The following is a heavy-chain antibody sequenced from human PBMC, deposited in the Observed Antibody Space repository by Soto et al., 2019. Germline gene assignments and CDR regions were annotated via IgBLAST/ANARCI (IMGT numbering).Heavy chain of an antibody. CDR3: ARDNSGPIMFEY. Sequence: GGSVRLSCAASGFTFSDYWMHWVRQAPGKGLVWVSQIKGDGSNIKYADSVKGRFTISRDNAKNTLYLQMNSLRAEDTAVYYCARDNSGPIMFEYWGQGNLVTVSS. D-gene: IGHD6-19*01. J-gene: IGHJ4*02. V-gene: IGHV3-74*03. CDR1: GFTFSDYW. CDR2: IKGDGSNI.